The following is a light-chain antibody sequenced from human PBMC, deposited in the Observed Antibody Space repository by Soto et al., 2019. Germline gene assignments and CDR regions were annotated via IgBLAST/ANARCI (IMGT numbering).Light chain of an antibody. CDR1: QNINHY. CDR2: DAS. V-gene: IGKV1-33*01. J-gene: IGKJ5*01. CDR3: KQYENLPT. Sequence: QLTQSPSSLSTPAGNTVTITFQASQNINHYLNWYQQKPGRAPKLLIYDASNLEAGVPSRFRGSGSGTDFTFTISRLQPEDIATYYCKQYENLPTFGQGTRLEIK.